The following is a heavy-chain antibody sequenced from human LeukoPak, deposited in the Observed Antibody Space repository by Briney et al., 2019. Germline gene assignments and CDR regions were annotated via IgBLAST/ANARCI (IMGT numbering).Heavy chain of an antibody. V-gene: IGHV3-23*01. Sequence: GGSLRLSCAASGFTFSSYAMTWVRQAPGKGLEWVSAISGSGGSTYYADSVKGRFTLSRDNSKNTLYLQMNSLRAEDTAVYYCAKVDAYSYGILDYWGQGTLVTVSS. CDR2: ISGSGGST. CDR3: AKVDAYSYGILDY. D-gene: IGHD5-18*01. J-gene: IGHJ4*02. CDR1: GFTFSSYA.